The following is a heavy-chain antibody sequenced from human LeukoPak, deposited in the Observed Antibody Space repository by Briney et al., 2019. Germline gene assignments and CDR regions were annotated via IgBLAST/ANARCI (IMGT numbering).Heavy chain of an antibody. CDR3: ASSLDYDSSGYVLVY. V-gene: IGHV1-69*04. CDR1: GGTFSSYA. Sequence: ASVKVSCKASGGTFSSYAISWVRQAPGQGLEWMGRIIPILGIANYAQKFQGRVTITADKSTSTAYMELSSLRSEDTAVYYCASSLDYDSSGYVLVYWGQGTLVTVSS. CDR2: IIPILGIA. D-gene: IGHD3-22*01. J-gene: IGHJ4*02.